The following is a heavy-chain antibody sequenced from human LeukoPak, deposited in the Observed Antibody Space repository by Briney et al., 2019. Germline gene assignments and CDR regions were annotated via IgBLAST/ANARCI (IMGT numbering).Heavy chain of an antibody. CDR3: ARGRYSYGLPFDY. CDR2: INHSGST. V-gene: IGHV4-34*01. J-gene: IGHJ4*02. CDR1: GGSFSGYY. D-gene: IGHD5-18*01. Sequence: SETLSLTCAVYGGSFSGYYWSWIRQPPGKGLEWIGEINHSGSTNYNPSLKSRVTISVDTSKNQFSLKLSSVTAADTAVYYCARGRYSYGLPFDYWGQGTLVTVSP.